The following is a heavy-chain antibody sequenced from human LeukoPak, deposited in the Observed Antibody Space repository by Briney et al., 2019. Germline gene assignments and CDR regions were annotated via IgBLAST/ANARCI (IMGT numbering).Heavy chain of an antibody. D-gene: IGHD1-7*01. Sequence: SETQSLTCTVSGGSISSGGYYWSWIRQHPGKGLEWIGYIYYSGSTYYNPSLKSRVTISVDTSKNQFSLKLSSVTAADTAVYYCARDANWNYGRAFDIWGQGTMVTVSS. J-gene: IGHJ3*02. CDR3: ARDANWNYGRAFDI. V-gene: IGHV4-31*03. CDR1: GGSISSGGYY. CDR2: IYYSGST.